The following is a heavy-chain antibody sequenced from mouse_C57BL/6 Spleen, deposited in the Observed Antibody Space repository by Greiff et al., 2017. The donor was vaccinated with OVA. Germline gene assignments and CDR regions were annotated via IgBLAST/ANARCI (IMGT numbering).Heavy chain of an antibody. J-gene: IGHJ4*01. CDR1: GFTFSDYG. Sequence: DVKLVESGGGLVKPGGSLKLSCAASGFTFSDYGMHWVRQAPEKGLEWVAYISSGSSTIYYADTVKGRFTISRDNAKNTLFLQMTSLRSEDTAMYYCARSGYYGDYAMDYWGQGTSVTVSS. CDR2: ISSGSSTI. D-gene: IGHD2-3*01. CDR3: ARSGYYGDYAMDY. V-gene: IGHV5-17*01.